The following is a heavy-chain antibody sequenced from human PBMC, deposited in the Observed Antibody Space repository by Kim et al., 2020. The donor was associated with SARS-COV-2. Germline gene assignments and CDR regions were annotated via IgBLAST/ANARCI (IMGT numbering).Heavy chain of an antibody. CDR2: IYTSGST. CDR3: AREKGAAAGLVWFDP. CDR1: GGSISSYY. Sequence: SETLSLTCTVSGGSISSYYWSWIRQPAGKGLEWIGRIYTSGSTNYKPSLKSRVTMSVDTYKNPLSLKLSSVTDADTAVYYCAREKGAAAGLVWFDPWGQGTLVTLSS. J-gene: IGHJ5*02. V-gene: IGHV4-4*07. D-gene: IGHD6-13*01.